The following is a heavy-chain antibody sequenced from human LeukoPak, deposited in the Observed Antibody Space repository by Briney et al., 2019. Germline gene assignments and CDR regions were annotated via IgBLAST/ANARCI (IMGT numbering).Heavy chain of an antibody. J-gene: IGHJ4*02. CDR3: AKDPLSRNDELDY. V-gene: IGHV3-23*01. CDR1: GFTFSSYA. CDR2: ISGSGGST. Sequence: SGGSLRLSCAASGFTFSSYAMSWVRQAPGKGLEWVSAISGSGGSTYYADSVKGRFTISRDNSKNTLYLQMNSLRAEDTAVYYCAKDPLSRNDELDYWGQGTLVTVSS. D-gene: IGHD1-1*01.